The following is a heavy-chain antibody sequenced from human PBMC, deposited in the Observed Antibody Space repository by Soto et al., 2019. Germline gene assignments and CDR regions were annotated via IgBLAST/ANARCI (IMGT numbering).Heavy chain of an antibody. J-gene: IGHJ4*02. D-gene: IGHD2-15*01. CDR3: ARDFDAYSRTDFDY. CDR2: ISGDGRII. Sequence: QVQLVESGGGLVKPGGSLRLSCATSGFIFSDYYMHWIRQAPGKGLEWISYISGDGRIIQYAESAKGRFTISRDNAQNSLYLHMNSLRAEDTAMYFCARDFDAYSRTDFDYWGQGTMVTVSS. CDR1: GFIFSDYY. V-gene: IGHV3-11*01.